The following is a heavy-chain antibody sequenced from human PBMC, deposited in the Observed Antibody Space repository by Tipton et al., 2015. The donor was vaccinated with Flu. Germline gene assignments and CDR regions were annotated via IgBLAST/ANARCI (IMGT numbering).Heavy chain of an antibody. CDR3: ARSVDGVYGSGYDH. Sequence: QLVQSGAEVKKPGSSVKVSCKASGGTFNNYAISWVRQAPGQGLEWMGGIIPIFDTANHAQKFQGRVTITADKFTSTSYMEMSSLISEDTAVYFCARSVDGVYGSGYDHWGQGTLVTVSS. CDR2: IIPIFDTA. D-gene: IGHD6-19*01. CDR1: GGTFNNYA. J-gene: IGHJ4*02. V-gene: IGHV1-69*06.